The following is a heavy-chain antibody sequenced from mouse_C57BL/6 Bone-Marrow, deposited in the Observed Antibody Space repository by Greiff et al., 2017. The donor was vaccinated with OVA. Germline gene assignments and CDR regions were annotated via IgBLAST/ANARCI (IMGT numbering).Heavy chain of an antibody. CDR2: INPGSGGT. D-gene: IGHD1-1*01. CDR3: ARSNYYGSYYFDY. CDR1: GYAFTNYF. V-gene: IGHV1-54*01. Sequence: VKLLESGAELVRPGTSVKVSCKASGYAFTNYFIEWVKQRPGQGLEWIGVINPGSGGTNYNEKFKGKATLTADKSSSTAYMQLSSLTSEDSAVYFCARSNYYGSYYFDYWGQGTTLTVSS. J-gene: IGHJ2*01.